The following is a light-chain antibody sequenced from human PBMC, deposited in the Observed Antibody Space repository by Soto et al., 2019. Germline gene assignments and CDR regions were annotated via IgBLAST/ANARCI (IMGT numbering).Light chain of an antibody. V-gene: IGKV1-5*03. CDR3: QHYNSYSEA. Sequence: DIQMYKSPSTLSGSVGDRVTITCRASQTISSWLAWYQQKPGKAPKLLIYKASTLKSGVPSRFSGSGSGTEFTLTISSLQPDDFATYYCQHYNSYSEAFGQGTKVDIK. J-gene: IGKJ1*01. CDR2: KAS. CDR1: QTISSW.